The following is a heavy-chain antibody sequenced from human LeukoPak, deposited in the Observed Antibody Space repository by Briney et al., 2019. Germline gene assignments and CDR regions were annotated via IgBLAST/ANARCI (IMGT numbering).Heavy chain of an antibody. CDR1: GGSISSGSYY. D-gene: IGHD3-10*02. V-gene: IGHV4-61*02. J-gene: IGHJ4*02. Sequence: SQTLSLTCTVSGGSISSGSYYWSWIRQPAGKGLEWIGRIYTSGSTNYNPSLKSRVTISVDTSKKQFSLKLSSVTAAGTAVYYCARDPFVRGVWLELPNWGQGTLVTVSS. CDR2: IYTSGST. CDR3: ARDPFVRGVWLELPN.